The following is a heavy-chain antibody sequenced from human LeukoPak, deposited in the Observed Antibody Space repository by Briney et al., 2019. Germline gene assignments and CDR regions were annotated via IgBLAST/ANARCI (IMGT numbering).Heavy chain of an antibody. V-gene: IGHV1-46*01. CDR1: GYTFTSYY. D-gene: IGHD3-3*01. J-gene: IGHJ3*02. Sequence: ASVKVSCKASGYTFTSYYMHWVRQAPGQGLEWMGIINPSGGSTSYAQKFQGRVTMTRDTSTSTVYMELSSLRSEDTAVYYCARGSWSPTIFGVVTSPFGAFDIWGQGTMVTVSS. CDR2: INPSGGST. CDR3: ARGSWSPTIFGVVTSPFGAFDI.